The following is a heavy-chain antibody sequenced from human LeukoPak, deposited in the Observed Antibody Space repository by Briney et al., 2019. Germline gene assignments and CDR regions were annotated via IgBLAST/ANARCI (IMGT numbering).Heavy chain of an antibody. V-gene: IGHV1-2*02. Sequence: GASVKVSCKASGYTFTGYYIHWVRQAPGQGLEWMGWINPNSGGTNYAQKFQGRVTMTRDTSISTAYMELSRLRSDDTAVYYCARGERWLQLMFDYWGQGTLVTVSS. J-gene: IGHJ4*02. CDR3: ARGERWLQLMFDY. D-gene: IGHD5-24*01. CDR1: GYTFTGYY. CDR2: INPNSGGT.